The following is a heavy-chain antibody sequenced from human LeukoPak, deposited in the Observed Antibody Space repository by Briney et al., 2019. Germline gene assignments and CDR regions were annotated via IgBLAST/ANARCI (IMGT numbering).Heavy chain of an antibody. CDR3: ARGMSQLLYTVSIDY. CDR2: IIGSGGST. D-gene: IGHD2-2*02. V-gene: IGHV3-23*01. Sequence: PGGSLRLSCAASGFTFSSYAMSWVRQAPGKGLEWVSGIIGSGGSTYYADSVKGRFTISRSNPKNTLYLQMNSLRAEDTAVYYCARGMSQLLYTVSIDYWGQGTLVTVSS. CDR1: GFTFSSYA. J-gene: IGHJ4*02.